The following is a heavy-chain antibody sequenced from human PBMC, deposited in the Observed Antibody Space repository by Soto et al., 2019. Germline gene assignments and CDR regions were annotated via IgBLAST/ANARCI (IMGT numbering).Heavy chain of an antibody. CDR3: ATQAWDL. V-gene: IGHV3-23*01. CDR2: INGGRS. CDR1: GITFSRYD. Sequence: EVQLLESGGGWVQRGGSLRLSCKASGITFSRYDLSGVRQAPGKGLEWVSAINGGRSFYGDSVEGRFTVSRDNSKNTLYLQMNSLRVEDTAIYYCATQAWDLWGQGTLVTVSS. J-gene: IGHJ5*02.